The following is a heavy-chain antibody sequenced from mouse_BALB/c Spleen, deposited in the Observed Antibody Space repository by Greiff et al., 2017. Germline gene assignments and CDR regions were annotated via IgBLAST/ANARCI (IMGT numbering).Heavy chain of an antibody. CDR1: GYTFTDYV. V-gene: IGHV1-81*01. CDR3: ARGGTVVAQDYAMDY. CDR2: IYPGSGST. D-gene: IGHD1-1*01. J-gene: IGHJ4*01. Sequence: QVQLQQSGPELVKPGASVKMSCKASGYTFTDYVICWVKQRTGQGLEWIGEIYPGSGSTYYNEKFKGKATLTADKSSNTAYMQLSSLTSEDSAVYFCARGGTVVAQDYAMDYWGQGTSVTVSS.